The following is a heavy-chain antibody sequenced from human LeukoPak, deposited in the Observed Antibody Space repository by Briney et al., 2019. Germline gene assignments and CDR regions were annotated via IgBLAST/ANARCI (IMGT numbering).Heavy chain of an antibody. D-gene: IGHD3-10*01. CDR3: ARDQGVTDPPPYGLDV. V-gene: IGHV1-69*10. CDR1: GGTFSTFA. J-gene: IGHJ6*02. CDR2: IIPILSTA. Sequence: ASVKVSCKASGGTFSTFALSWVRQAPGQGLDWMGGIIPILSTANYAQKFQGRVTITADKSTSTAYMELSSLSSEDTAVYYCARDQGVTDPPPYGLDVWGQGTTVTVSS.